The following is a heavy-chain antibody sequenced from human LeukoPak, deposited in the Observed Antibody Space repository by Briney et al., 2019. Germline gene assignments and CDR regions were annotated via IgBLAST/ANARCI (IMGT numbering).Heavy chain of an antibody. J-gene: IGHJ4*02. CDR3: AKESRVVMDY. CDR2: ISSSSSYI. V-gene: IGHV3-21*01. D-gene: IGHD3-22*01. Sequence: MPGGSLRLSCAASGFTFSSYSMNWVRQAPGKGLEWVSSISSSSSYIYYADSVKGRFTISRDNSKNTLYLQMNSLRVEDTAVYYCAKESRVVMDYWGQGTLVTVFS. CDR1: GFTFSSYS.